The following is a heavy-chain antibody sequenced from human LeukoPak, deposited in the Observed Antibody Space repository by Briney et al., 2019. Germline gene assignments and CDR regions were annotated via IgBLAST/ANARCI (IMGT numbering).Heavy chain of an antibody. Sequence: GGSLRLSCAASGFTVSDNYMSWVRQAPGKGLEWVSVMYSRGDTYYADSVKGRFTFSRDISKNTLYLQMNGLRTEDTAMYYCARDAPQVPAAGVLASWGQGTPVTVSS. CDR2: MYSRGDT. J-gene: IGHJ5*02. D-gene: IGHD6-13*01. V-gene: IGHV3-53*01. CDR1: GFTVSDNY. CDR3: ARDAPQVPAAGVLAS.